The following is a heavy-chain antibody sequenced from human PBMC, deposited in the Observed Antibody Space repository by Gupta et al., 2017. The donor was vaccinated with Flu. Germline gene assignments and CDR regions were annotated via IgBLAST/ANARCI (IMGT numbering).Heavy chain of an antibody. D-gene: IGHD2-2*01. J-gene: IGHJ4*02. CDR3: TTPRYCTSTSCGSIDY. V-gene: IGHV3-15*01. CDR2: IKSKSEGETI. Sequence: GRIKSKSEGETIDYAAPVKGRFTISKDASMGTLYLRMDSLKTEDTAVYYCTTPRYCTSTSCGSIDYWGQGTLVTVS.